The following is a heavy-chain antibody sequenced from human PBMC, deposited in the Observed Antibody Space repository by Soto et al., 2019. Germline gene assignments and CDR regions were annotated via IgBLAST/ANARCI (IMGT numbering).Heavy chain of an antibody. CDR1: GFTFSNAW. Sequence: EVQLVESGGGLVKPGGSLRLSCAASGFTFSNAWMSWVRQAPGKGLEWVGRIKSKTDGGTTDYAAPVKGRFTISRDDSKNTLYLQMNSLKTEDTAVYYCPTPYNWSDVVDPWGQGTLVTVSS. CDR3: PTPYNWSDVVDP. J-gene: IGHJ5*02. D-gene: IGHD1-20*01. V-gene: IGHV3-15*01. CDR2: IKSKTDGGTT.